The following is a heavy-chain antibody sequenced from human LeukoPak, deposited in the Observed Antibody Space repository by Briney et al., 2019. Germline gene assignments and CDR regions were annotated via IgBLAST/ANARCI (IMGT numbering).Heavy chain of an antibody. D-gene: IGHD6-13*01. J-gene: IGHJ1*01. CDR1: GGSISSYY. CDR2: IYYSGST. CDR3: ARAEGDGIAAAFDQH. V-gene: IGHV4-59*12. Sequence: SETLSLTCTVSGGSISSYYWSWLRQSPGTGLEWMGYIYYSGSTNYNPSPKSRVTISVDTSKNQFSLKLSSVTAADTAVYYCARAEGDGIAAAFDQHWGQGTLVTVSS.